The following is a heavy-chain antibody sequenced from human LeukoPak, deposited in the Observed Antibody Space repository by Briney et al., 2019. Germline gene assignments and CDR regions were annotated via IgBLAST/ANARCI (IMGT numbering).Heavy chain of an antibody. CDR1: GGTFSSYA. J-gene: IGHJ4*02. V-gene: IGHV1-69*13. Sequence: ASVKVSCKASGGTFSSYAISWVRQAPGQGLGWMGGIIPIFGTANYAQKFQGRVTITADESTSTAYMELSSLRSEDTAVYYCARENTSYDFWSGYYTAPTFDYWGQGTLVTVSS. CDR3: ARENTSYDFWSGYYTAPTFDY. CDR2: IIPIFGTA. D-gene: IGHD3-3*01.